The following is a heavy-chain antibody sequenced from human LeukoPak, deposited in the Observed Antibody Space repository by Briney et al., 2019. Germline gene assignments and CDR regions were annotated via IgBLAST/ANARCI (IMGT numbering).Heavy chain of an antibody. CDR3: ARDNSGYGIFDY. V-gene: IGHV3-21*01. Sequence: GGSLRLSCAASGVTFSSYTRSWVRQAPGKGLEWVSSISSSSSYIYYADSVKGRFTISRDHAKNSLYLQMNRLRAEDTAVYYCARDNSGYGIFDYWGQGTLVTVSS. J-gene: IGHJ4*02. D-gene: IGHD5-12*01. CDR1: GVTFSSYT. CDR2: ISSSSSYI.